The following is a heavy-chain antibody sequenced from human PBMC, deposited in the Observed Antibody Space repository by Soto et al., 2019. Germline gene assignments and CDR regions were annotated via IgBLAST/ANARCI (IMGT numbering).Heavy chain of an antibody. V-gene: IGHV1-18*04. J-gene: IGHJ2*01. CDR1: GFTFSSFG. D-gene: IGHD5-18*01. Sequence: ASVKVSRKASGFTFSSFGITWVRQAPGQGLEWMGWITASNGNTNYAQNLQGRVTMTTDTSTSTAYMEVWRLRSDDTAVYYCARGYSYGSYWYFDLWGRGTLVTVSS. CDR3: ARGYSYGSYWYFDL. CDR2: ITASNGNT.